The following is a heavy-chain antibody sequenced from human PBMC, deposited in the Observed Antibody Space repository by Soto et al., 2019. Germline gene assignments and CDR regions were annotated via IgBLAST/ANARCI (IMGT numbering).Heavy chain of an antibody. D-gene: IGHD3-3*01. CDR3: ARDYWGYYDFWSGYGFYFDY. CDR2: ISAYNGNT. V-gene: IGHV1-18*01. J-gene: IGHJ4*02. Sequence: QVQLVQSGAEVKKPGASVKVSCKASGYTFTSYGISWVRQAPGQGLEWMGWISAYNGNTNYAQKLQGRVTMTTDTSTITAYMELRSLRSDDTAVYYFARDYWGYYDFWSGYGFYFDYWGQGTLVTVSS. CDR1: GYTFTSYG.